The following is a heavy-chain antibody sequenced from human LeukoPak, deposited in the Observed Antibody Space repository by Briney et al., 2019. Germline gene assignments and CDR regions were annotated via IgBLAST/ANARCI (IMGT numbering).Heavy chain of an antibody. V-gene: IGHV3-66*01. CDR3: VRDRWPGLGDF. CDR2: VYSGGLT. J-gene: IGHJ6*02. D-gene: IGHD6-19*01. CDR1: GFIVSENY. Sequence: GGSLRLSCAASGFIVSENYMSWVRQAPGKGLEWVSTVYSGGLTFYADPVKGRFTISRDNSKNTLYLQMSSLRTEDTAVYYCVRDRWPGLGDFWGQGTTVTVSS.